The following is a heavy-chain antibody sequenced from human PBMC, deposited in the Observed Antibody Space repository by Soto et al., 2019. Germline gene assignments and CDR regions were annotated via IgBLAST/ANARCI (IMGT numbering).Heavy chain of an antibody. J-gene: IGHJ6*02. Sequence: EVQLVESGGGLVQPGGSLRLSCAASGFTFSSYDMHWVRQATGKGLEWVSAIGTAGDTYYPGSVKGRFPISRENAKNSVYLQMNSLRAGDTAVYYCERGSIPRVRGVTGGMDVWGQGTTVTVSS. V-gene: IGHV3-13*01. CDR2: IGTAGDT. CDR1: GFTFSSYD. CDR3: ERGSIPRVRGVTGGMDV. D-gene: IGHD3-10*01.